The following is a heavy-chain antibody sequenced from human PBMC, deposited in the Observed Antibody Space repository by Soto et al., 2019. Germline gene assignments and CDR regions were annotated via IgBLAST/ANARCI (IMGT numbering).Heavy chain of an antibody. J-gene: IGHJ6*03. V-gene: IGHV4-59*08. CDR2: IYYSGST. CDR1: GGSISSYY. Sequence: SETLSLTCTVSGGSISSYYWSWIRQPPGKGLEWIGYIYYSGSTNYNPSLKSRVTISVDTSKNQFSLKLSSVTAADTAVYYCARQGGGHPRAWYYYYYYMDVWGKGTTVTVSS. CDR3: ARQGGGHPRAWYYYYYYMDV. D-gene: IGHD3-16*01.